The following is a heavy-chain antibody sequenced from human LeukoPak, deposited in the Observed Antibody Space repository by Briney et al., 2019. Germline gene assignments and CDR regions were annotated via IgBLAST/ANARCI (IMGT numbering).Heavy chain of an antibody. D-gene: IGHD1-26*01. J-gene: IGHJ4*02. V-gene: IGHV4-39*01. CDR2: IYSSGST. Sequence: SETLSLTCTVSGGSISSSYYYWGWIRQPPGKGLEWIESIYSSGSTYYNPSLKSRVTISVDTSKNQFSLKLTSVTAADTAVYYCASSGSYRFDYWGQGTLVTISS. CDR1: GGSISSSYYY. CDR3: ASSGSYRFDY.